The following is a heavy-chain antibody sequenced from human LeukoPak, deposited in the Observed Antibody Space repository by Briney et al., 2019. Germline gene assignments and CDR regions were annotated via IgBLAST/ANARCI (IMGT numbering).Heavy chain of an antibody. CDR3: AKRPSGYYFDS. Sequence: GGSLRLSCAASGFTFSTYGMSWVRQAPGKGLEWVSTISTTGDTTYYTDSVKGRFTISRDNSKNTVYLQMSSLRAEDTAVFYCAKRPSGYYFDSWGQGTLVTVSS. CDR1: GFTFSTYG. J-gene: IGHJ4*02. CDR2: ISTTGDTT. D-gene: IGHD5-12*01. V-gene: IGHV3-23*01.